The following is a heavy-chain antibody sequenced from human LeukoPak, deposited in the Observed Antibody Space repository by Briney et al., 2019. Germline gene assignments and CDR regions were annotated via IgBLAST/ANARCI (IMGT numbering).Heavy chain of an antibody. CDR3: ARDSSGWYHWFDP. CDR1: GFTFSSYG. J-gene: IGHJ5*02. V-gene: IGHV3-23*01. CDR2: VRATGYTT. Sequence: PGGSLRLSCVASGFTFSSYGMSWVRQAPGKGLEWLSYVRATGYTTSYADSVKGRFTISRDNAKNTVLLQMNSLRAEDTAVYYCARDSSGWYHWFDPWGQGTLVTVSS. D-gene: IGHD6-19*01.